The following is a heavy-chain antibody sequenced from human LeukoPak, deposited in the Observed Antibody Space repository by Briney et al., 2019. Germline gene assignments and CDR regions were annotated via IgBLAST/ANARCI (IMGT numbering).Heavy chain of an antibody. CDR1: GGSLSGYY. CDR2: INHSGST. J-gene: IGHJ3*02. CDR3: ACSTPRVAFDI. V-gene: IGHV4-34*01. Sequence: SETLSLTCAVYGGSLSGYYWSWIRQPPGKGLEWIGEINHSGSTNYNPSLKSRVTISVDTSKNQFSLKLSSVTAADTAVYYCACSTPRVAFDIWGQGTMVTVSS. D-gene: IGHD4-23*01.